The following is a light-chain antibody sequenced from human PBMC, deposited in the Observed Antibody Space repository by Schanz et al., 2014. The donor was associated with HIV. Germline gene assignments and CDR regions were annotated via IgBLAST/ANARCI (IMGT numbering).Light chain of an antibody. Sequence: IRITQSPSSLSASTGDRVTITCRASQSISTSLSWYQHKPGTAPKLLIYAASSLQSGVPSRFSGSGSGTSFSFTISSLQPEDSATYYCQQSYNLRTFGQGTKVEVK. CDR3: QQSYNLRT. V-gene: IGKV1-39*01. CDR1: QSISTS. CDR2: AAS. J-gene: IGKJ1*01.